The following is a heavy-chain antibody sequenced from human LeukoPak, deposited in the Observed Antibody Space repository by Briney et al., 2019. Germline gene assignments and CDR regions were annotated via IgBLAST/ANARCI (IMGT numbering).Heavy chain of an antibody. J-gene: IGHJ4*02. CDR1: GYTFTAYY. CDR2: INPNSGGT. Sequence: VASVKVSCKASGYTFTAYYIHWVRQAPGQGLEWMGRINPNSGGTNYAQRLQGRVTMTRDTSISTVYMELSRLRSDDTALYYCARDITGTIGGGDYWGQGTLVTVSS. D-gene: IGHD1-7*01. CDR3: ARDITGTIGGGDY. V-gene: IGHV1-2*06.